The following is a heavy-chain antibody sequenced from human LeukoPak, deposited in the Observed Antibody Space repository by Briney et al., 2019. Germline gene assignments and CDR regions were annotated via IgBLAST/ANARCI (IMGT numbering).Heavy chain of an antibody. CDR2: ISWNGGSI. V-gene: IGHV3-9*01. D-gene: IGHD2-2*01. Sequence: PGGSLRLSCAASGFTFSDYAMHWVRQAPGKGLEWVSGISWNGGSIGYADSVKGRFTISRDNAKNSLYLQMNSLRAEDTAVYYCASCASVSCYPVYYYYGMDVWGQGTTVTVSS. J-gene: IGHJ6*02. CDR3: ASCASVSCYPVYYYYGMDV. CDR1: GFTFSDYA.